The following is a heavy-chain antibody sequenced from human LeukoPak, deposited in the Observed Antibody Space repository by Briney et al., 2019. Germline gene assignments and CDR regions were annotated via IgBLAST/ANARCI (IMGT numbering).Heavy chain of an antibody. CDR1: GGSISSYY. J-gene: IGHJ4*02. CDR2: IYTSGST. D-gene: IGHD2/OR15-2a*01. CDR3: ARKPIFDSAWYYFDY. V-gene: IGHV4-4*07. Sequence: SETLSLTCTVSGGSISSYYWSWIRQPAGKGLEWIGRIYTSGSTNYNPSLKSRVTMSVDASKNQFSLKLTSVTAADTAIYYCARKPIFDSAWYYFDYWGQGILVTVSS.